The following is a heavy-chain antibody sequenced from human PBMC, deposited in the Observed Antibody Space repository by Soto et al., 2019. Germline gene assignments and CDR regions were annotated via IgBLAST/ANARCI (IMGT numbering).Heavy chain of an antibody. V-gene: IGHV1-69*08. CDR3: ARDLHWGSSGPPY. CDR2: IIPILGIA. J-gene: IGHJ4*02. D-gene: IGHD6-19*01. Sequence: QVQLVQSGAEVKKPGSSVKVSCKASGGTFSSYTISWVRQAPGQGLEWMGRIIPILGIANYAQKFQGRVTITADKSTSTAYMELSRLRSEDTAVYYCARDLHWGSSGPPYWGQGTLVTVSS. CDR1: GGTFSSYT.